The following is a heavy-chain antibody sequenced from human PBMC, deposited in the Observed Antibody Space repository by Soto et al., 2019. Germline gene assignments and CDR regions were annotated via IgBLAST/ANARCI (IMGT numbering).Heavy chain of an antibody. V-gene: IGHV1-2*04. J-gene: IGHJ6*02. CDR3: ARVKGGGCRPGCYYGMDV. CDR2: INPNSGGT. CDR1: GYTFTGYY. Sequence: QVQLVQSGAEVKKPGASVKVSCKASGYTFTGYYMHWVRQAPGQGLEWMGWINPNSGGTNNAQKFQSWVTMTRDTAISTAYMELSRVRSDVTAVYYCARVKGGGCRPGCYYGMDVWGQGTTVTVSS. D-gene: IGHD1-26*01.